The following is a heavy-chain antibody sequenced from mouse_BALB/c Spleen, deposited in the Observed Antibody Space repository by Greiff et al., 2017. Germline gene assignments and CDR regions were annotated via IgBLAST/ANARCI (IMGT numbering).Heavy chain of an antibody. Sequence: QVQLQQSGPGLVQPSQSLSITCTVSGFSLTSYGVHWVRQSPGQGLEWLGVIWSGGSTDYNAAFISRLSISKDNSKSQVFFKMNSLQATDTAIYYCARRMVRSWFADWGQGTLVTVSA. D-gene: IGHD2-1*01. CDR3: ARRMVRSWFAD. CDR1: GFSLTSYG. J-gene: IGHJ3*01. V-gene: IGHV2-2*02. CDR2: IWSGGST.